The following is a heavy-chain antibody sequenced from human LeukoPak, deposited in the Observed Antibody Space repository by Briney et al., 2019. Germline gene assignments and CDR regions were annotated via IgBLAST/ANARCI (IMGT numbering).Heavy chain of an antibody. V-gene: IGHV3-48*02. D-gene: IGHD3-22*01. J-gene: IGHJ4*02. CDR1: GFTFSSYS. CDR3: ARDSGYYYDSSGYDY. Sequence: GGSLRLSCAASGFTFSSYSMNWVRQAPGKGLEWVSYISSSSSTIYYADSVKGRFTISRDNAKNSLYLQMNSLRDEDTAVYYCARDSGYYYDSSGYDYRGQGTLVTVSS. CDR2: ISSSSSTI.